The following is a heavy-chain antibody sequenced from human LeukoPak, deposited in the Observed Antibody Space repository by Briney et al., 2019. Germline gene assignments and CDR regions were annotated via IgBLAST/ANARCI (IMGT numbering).Heavy chain of an antibody. CDR3: ARDFMVRGVTTPDY. D-gene: IGHD3-10*01. CDR1: GYTFIGYY. V-gene: IGHV1-2*02. J-gene: IGHJ4*02. CDR2: MNPNSGVT. Sequence: ASVKVSCKAFGYTFIGYYMHWVRPAPGQGLQWMGWMNPNSGVTNYAQKFQGRVTMTRDTSISTAYMELSGLRYDDTAVYYCARDFMVRGVTTPDYWGQGTLVTVSS.